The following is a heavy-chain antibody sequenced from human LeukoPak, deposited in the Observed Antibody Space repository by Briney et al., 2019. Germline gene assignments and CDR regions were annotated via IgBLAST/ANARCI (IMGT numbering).Heavy chain of an antibody. Sequence: GGSLRLSCVISGFTFSNYEMNWVRQAPGKGLEWVSYISSSGNSIYYVDSVKARFTISRDNAKTSLYLQMNSLRAEDTAVYYCARVEYGVAMLRHWGQGTLVTVSS. V-gene: IGHV3-48*03. CDR1: GFTFSNYE. J-gene: IGHJ4*02. CDR2: ISSSGNSI. CDR3: ARVEYGVAMLRH. D-gene: IGHD3-3*01.